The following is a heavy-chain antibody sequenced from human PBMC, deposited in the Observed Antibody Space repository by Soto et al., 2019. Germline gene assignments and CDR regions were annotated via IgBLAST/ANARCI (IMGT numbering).Heavy chain of an antibody. D-gene: IGHD3-10*01. CDR2: IYYSGST. V-gene: IGHV4-31*03. CDR3: AMNTYYYGSGSPTYYYYYMDV. J-gene: IGHJ6*03. Sequence: PSETLSLTCTVSGGSISSGGYYWSWIRQHPGKGLEWIGYIYYSGSTYYNPSLKSRVTISVDTSKNQFSLKLSSVTAADTAVYYCAMNTYYYGSGSPTYYYYYMDVWGKGTTVTVSS. CDR1: GGSISSGGYY.